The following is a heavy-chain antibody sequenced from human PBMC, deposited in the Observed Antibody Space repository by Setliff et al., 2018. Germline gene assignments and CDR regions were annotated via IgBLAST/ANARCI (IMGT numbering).Heavy chain of an antibody. CDR1: GSTFNTYW. CDR3: TRDQDYYGMDV. CDR2: ITHDGSKT. Sequence: GGSLRLSCAGSGSTFNTYWMTWVRQAPGKGLEWVASITHDGSKTYILDSVKGRFTISRDNTKNSLYLQMNSLRGEDTAVYRCTRDQDYYGMDVWGQGTTVTVSS. J-gene: IGHJ6*02. V-gene: IGHV3-7*01.